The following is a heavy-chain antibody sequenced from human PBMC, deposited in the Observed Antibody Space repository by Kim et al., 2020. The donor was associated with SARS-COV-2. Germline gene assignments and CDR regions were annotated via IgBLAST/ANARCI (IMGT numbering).Heavy chain of an antibody. CDR2: IKQDGSEK. CDR3: ARDLSPGSGPVDY. CDR1: GFTFSSYW. D-gene: IGHD2-15*01. J-gene: IGHJ4*02. Sequence: GGSLRLSCAASGFTFSSYWMSWVRQAPGKGLEWVANIKQDGSEKYYVDSVKGRFTISRDNAKNSLYLQMNSLRAEDTAVYYCARDLSPGSGPVDYWGQGTLVAVSS. V-gene: IGHV3-7*03.